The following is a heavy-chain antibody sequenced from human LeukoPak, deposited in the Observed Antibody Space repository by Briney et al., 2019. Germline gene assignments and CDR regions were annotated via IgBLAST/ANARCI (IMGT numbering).Heavy chain of an antibody. CDR1: GGSFSGYY. V-gene: IGHV4-34*01. CDR3: ARASSTYYYFDY. CDR2: INHSGST. Sequence: SETLSLTCAVYGGSFSGYYWSWIRQPPGKGLEWIGEINHSGSTNYNPSLKSRVTISVDASKNQFSLKLSSVTAADTAVYYCARASSTYYYFDYWGQGTLVTVSS. J-gene: IGHJ4*02. D-gene: IGHD2-2*01.